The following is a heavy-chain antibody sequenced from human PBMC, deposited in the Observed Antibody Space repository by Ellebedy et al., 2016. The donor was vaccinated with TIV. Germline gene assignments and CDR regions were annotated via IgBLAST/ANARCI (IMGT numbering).Heavy chain of an antibody. CDR2: INGYTT. CDR1: GFTFSNYA. CDR3: ATSRARVY. J-gene: IGHJ4*02. Sequence: GESLKISCEASGFTFSNYAMCLVRQAPGMGLEWVSTINGYTTYYADSVKGRFTISRDNAKNSLYLQMNSLRVDDTAVYYCATSRARVYWGQGTLVTVSS. V-gene: IGHV3-23*01.